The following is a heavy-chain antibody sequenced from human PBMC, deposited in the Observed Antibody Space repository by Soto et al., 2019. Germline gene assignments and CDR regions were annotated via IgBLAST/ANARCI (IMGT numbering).Heavy chain of an antibody. CDR2: IIPIFGTA. V-gene: IGHV1-69*13. Sequence: ASVKVSCKASGGTFSSYAISWVRQAPGQGLEWMGGIIPIFGTANYAQKFQGRVTITADESTSTAYMELSSLRSEDTAVYYCAREPGYIDSTASSLAWGQGTLVTVSS. J-gene: IGHJ4*02. CDR3: AREPGYIDSTASSLA. D-gene: IGHD3-22*01. CDR1: GGTFSSYA.